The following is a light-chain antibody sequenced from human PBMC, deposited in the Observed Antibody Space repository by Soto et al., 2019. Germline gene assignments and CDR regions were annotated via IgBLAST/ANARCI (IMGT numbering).Light chain of an antibody. V-gene: IGKV3-11*01. CDR1: QSVSSY. CDR3: QQRSNWPPYMYT. CDR2: DAS. Sequence: EIVLTQSPATLSLSPGERATLSCRASQSVSSYLAWYQQKPGQAPRLLIYDASNWATGSPARFSGSGSGTDFTLTIISLEPEDFAVYYCQQRSNWPPYMYTFGQGTKLEIK. J-gene: IGKJ2*01.